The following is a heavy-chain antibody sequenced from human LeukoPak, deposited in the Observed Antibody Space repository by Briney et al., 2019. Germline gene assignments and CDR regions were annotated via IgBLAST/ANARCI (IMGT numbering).Heavy chain of an antibody. CDR3: AREVPSFGGYYYYYYMDV. V-gene: IGHV1-18*01. Sequence: ASVKVSCTASGYTFTSYGISWVRQAPGQGLEWMGWISAYNGNTNYAQKLQGRVTMTTDTSTSTAYMELRSLRSDDTAVYYCAREVPSFGGYYYYYYMDVWGKGTTVTVSS. D-gene: IGHD3-16*01. J-gene: IGHJ6*03. CDR1: GYTFTSYG. CDR2: ISAYNGNT.